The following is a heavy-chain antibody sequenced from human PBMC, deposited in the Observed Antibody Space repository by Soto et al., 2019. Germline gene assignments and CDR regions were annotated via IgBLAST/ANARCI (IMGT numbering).Heavy chain of an antibody. CDR1: GGSISSGGYY. V-gene: IGHV4-31*03. D-gene: IGHD3-9*01. Sequence: QVQLQESGPGLVKPSQTLSLTCTVSGGSISSGGYYWSWIRQHPGKGLEWIGYIYYSGSTYYNPSLKSRVTISVDTSKNQFSLKLSSVTAADTAVYYCARSGSYDILTGPFDYWGQGTLVAVSS. CDR3: ARSGSYDILTGPFDY. J-gene: IGHJ4*02. CDR2: IYYSGST.